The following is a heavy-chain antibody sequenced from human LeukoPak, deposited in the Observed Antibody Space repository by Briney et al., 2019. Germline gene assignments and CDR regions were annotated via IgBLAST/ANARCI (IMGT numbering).Heavy chain of an antibody. CDR3: ATNQIMIREYYFDY. V-gene: IGHV3-33*01. Sequence: GGSLRLSCAASGFTFSTYGMHWVRQAPGKGLEWVAVIWYDGSNKYYADSVKGRFTISRDNSKNTLYLQMSSLRAEDTAVYYCATNQIMIREYYFDYWGQGTLVTVSS. CDR2: IWYDGSNK. J-gene: IGHJ4*02. D-gene: IGHD3-16*01. CDR1: GFTFSTYG.